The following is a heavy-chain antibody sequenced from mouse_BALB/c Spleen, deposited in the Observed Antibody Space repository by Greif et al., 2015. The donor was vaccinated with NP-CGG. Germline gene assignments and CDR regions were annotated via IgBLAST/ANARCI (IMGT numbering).Heavy chain of an antibody. CDR1: GFTFSSYG. D-gene: IGHD2-2*01. CDR2: ISSGGSYT. J-gene: IGHJ3*01. V-gene: IGHV5-6*01. CDR3: AREGPYGYDGVRFAY. Sequence: EVMLVESGGDLVKPGGSLKLSCAAPGFTFSSYGMSWVRQTPDKRLEWVATISSGGSYTYYPDSVKGRFTISRDNAKNTLYLQMSSLKSEDTAMYYCAREGPYGYDGVRFAYWGQGTLVTVSA.